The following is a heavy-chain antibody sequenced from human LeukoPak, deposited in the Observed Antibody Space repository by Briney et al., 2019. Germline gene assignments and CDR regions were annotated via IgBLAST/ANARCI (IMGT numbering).Heavy chain of an antibody. Sequence: PSQTLSLTCVISGDSVSSNTACWNWIRQSPSRGLEWLGRTYYRSKWKNDYALSVKSRITINPDTSKNQFSLQLNSVTPDDTAVYYCTRERGGAEAAFDYWGQGALVTVSS. D-gene: IGHD6-19*01. CDR3: TRERGGAEAAFDY. CDR2: TYYRSKWKN. V-gene: IGHV6-1*01. J-gene: IGHJ4*02. CDR1: GDSVSSNTAC.